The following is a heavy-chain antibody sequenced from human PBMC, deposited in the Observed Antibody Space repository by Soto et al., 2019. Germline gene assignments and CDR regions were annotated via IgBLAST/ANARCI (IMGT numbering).Heavy chain of an antibody. CDR3: AFTAYYDFWSGYQT. Sequence: GGSLRLSCAASGFTFSSYAMSWVRQAPGKGLEWVSAISGSGGSTYYADSVKGRFTISRDNSKNTLYLQMNSLRAEDTAVYYCAFTAYYDFWSGYQTWGQGTLVTVSS. CDR2: ISGSGGST. J-gene: IGHJ5*02. CDR1: GFTFSSYA. V-gene: IGHV3-23*01. D-gene: IGHD3-3*01.